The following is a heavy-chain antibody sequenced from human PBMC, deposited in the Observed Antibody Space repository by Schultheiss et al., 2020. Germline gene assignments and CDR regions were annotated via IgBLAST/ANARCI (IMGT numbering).Heavy chain of an antibody. J-gene: IGHJ4*03. V-gene: IGHV3-48*01. Sequence: GGSLRLSCAASGFFLNNYDMNWVRQAPGKGLESVSYISSSGTNRKYADSVKGRFSISRDNGQNSVYLQMSSLRVEDTAVYYCVRDRANVDSGNRGALDLWGPGTLVTVSS. CDR1: GFFLNNYD. CDR2: ISSSGTNR. CDR3: VRDRANVDSGNRGALDL. D-gene: IGHD1-26*01.